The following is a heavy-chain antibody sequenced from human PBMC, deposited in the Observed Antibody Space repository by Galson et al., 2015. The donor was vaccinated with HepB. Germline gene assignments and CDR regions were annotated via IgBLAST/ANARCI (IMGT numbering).Heavy chain of an antibody. D-gene: IGHD6-13*01. V-gene: IGHV6-1*01. Sequence: CAISGDSVSSNSAAWNWIRQSPSRGLEWLGRTYYRSKWYNDYALSVKSRITINPDTSKNQFFLQLNSVTPEDTAVYYCACTIAAADSYFNYWGQGALVTVSS. CDR3: ACTIAAADSYFNY. CDR1: GDSVSSNSAA. J-gene: IGHJ4*02. CDR2: TYYRSKWYN.